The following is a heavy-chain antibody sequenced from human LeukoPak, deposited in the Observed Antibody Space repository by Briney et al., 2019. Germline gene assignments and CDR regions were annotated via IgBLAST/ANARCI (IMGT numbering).Heavy chain of an antibody. CDR2: IKSNVAGGTT. CDR1: GFTFSNAW. J-gene: IGHJ3*02. Sequence: GGSLRLSCVGSGFTFSNAWMSWVRQAPGKGLEWVGRIKSNVAGGTTDYAAPVKGRFTISRDDSEHTLYLQMNSLRAEDTAVYSCTREGRDSSGWSGAFDIWGQGTMVTVSS. D-gene: IGHD6-19*01. CDR3: TREGRDSSGWSGAFDI. V-gene: IGHV3-15*01.